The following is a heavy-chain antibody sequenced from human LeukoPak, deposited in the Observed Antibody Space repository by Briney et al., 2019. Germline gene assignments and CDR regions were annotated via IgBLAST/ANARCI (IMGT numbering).Heavy chain of an antibody. CDR2: IYYSGST. CDR1: GGSISSSSYY. CDR3: ARMEWEGYG. J-gene: IGHJ4*02. D-gene: IGHD1-26*01. Sequence: SETLSLTCTVSGGSISSSSYYWGWIRQPPGKGLEWIGSIYYSGSTYYNPSLKSRVTISVDTSKNQFSLKLSSVTAADTAVYYCARMEWEGYGWGQGTLVTVSS. V-gene: IGHV4-39*07.